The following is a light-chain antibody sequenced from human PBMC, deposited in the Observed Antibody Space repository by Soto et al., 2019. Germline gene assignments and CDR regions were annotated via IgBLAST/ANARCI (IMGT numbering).Light chain of an antibody. J-gene: IGLJ3*02. CDR1: RSDVGGYNY. V-gene: IGLV2-11*01. CDR3: CSYAGSYTWV. CDR2: DVS. Sequence: QSALTQPRSVSGSPGQSVTISCTGTRSDVGGYNYVSWYQQHPGKAPKLMIYDVSKRPSGVPDRFSGSKSGHTASLTISGLQAEDEADYYCCSYAGSYTWVFGGGTKLTVL.